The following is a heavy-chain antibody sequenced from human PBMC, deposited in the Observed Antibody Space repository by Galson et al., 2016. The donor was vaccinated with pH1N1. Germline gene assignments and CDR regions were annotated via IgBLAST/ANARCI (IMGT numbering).Heavy chain of an antibody. V-gene: IGHV2-5*02. D-gene: IGHD2-15*01. J-gene: IGHJ4*02. Sequence: PALVKPTQTITLTCTLSDLSFSLSGVGVGWIRQPPGKALEWLALIYWDDDQRYNPSLGNGLTITRDTSKNQVLLTMTNMHPVATGTYYFPYTPADTLTWRYWGPGTLVTVSS. CDR1: DLSFSLSGVG. CDR3: PYTPADTLTWRY. CDR2: IYWDDDQ.